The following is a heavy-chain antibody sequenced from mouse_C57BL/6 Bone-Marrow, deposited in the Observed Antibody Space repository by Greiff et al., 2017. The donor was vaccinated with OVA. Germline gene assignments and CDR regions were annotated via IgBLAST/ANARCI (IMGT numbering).Heavy chain of an antibody. Sequence: QVQLQQSGAELVRPGASVTLSCKASGYTFTDYEMHWVKQTPVHGLEWIGAIDPETCGTAYNQKFKGKVILTADKSSSTAYMELRSLTSEDSAVYYCARPFYSYYWGKGTTLTVSS. CDR1: GYTFTDYE. CDR3: ARPFYSYY. V-gene: IGHV1-15*01. CDR2: IDPETCGT. J-gene: IGHJ2*01. D-gene: IGHD2-1*01.